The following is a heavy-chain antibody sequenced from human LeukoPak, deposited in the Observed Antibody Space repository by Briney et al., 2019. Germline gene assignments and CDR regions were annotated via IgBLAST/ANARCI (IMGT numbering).Heavy chain of an antibody. CDR1: GYTSTGHY. D-gene: IGHD1-26*01. J-gene: IGHJ4*02. Sequence: ASAKDSCKASGYTSTGHYIHSVPPAPEQGVGWVGRINPASSGTNFAQKFQGRVTMTWDTSTSTAHMELSSLTPDDAAVFYCARQLGNYYRAFDYWGLGTLVTVSS. V-gene: IGHV1-2*06. CDR2: INPASSGT. CDR3: ARQLGNYYRAFDY.